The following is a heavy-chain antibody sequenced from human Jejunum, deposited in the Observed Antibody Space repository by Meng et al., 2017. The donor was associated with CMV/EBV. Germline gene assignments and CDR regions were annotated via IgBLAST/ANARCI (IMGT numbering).Heavy chain of an antibody. D-gene: IGHD1-1*01. CDR2: VYYSGSA. CDR3: GRAPGTGSLIDS. CDR1: TDSLRDHY. J-gene: IGHJ4*02. V-gene: IGHV4-59*08. Sequence: CTVSTDSLRDHYWSWIRQPPGKGLEWMGYVYYSGSATYSPSLRSRVSISVDTSRDQFSLRLSSVTAADTAVYFCGRAPGTGSLIDSWGQGTLVTVSS.